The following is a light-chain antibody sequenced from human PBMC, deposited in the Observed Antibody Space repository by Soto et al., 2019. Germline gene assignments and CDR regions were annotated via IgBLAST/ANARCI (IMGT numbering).Light chain of an antibody. V-gene: IGKV1-33*01. CDR2: DAS. J-gene: IGKJ4*01. Sequence: DIQLTQSPSSLSASVGDRVTITCQASQDISNYLNWYQHKPGKAPKLLIYDASNLQTGVPSRFSGSASGTDFTFAVSSLQPEDIATYYCQQSDNLPLTFGGGTKVQIK. CDR3: QQSDNLPLT. CDR1: QDISNY.